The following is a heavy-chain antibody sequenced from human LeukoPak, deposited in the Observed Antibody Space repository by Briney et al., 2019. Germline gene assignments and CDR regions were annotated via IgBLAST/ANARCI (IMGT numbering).Heavy chain of an antibody. CDR3: ARRTPDIVATRFDY. V-gene: IGHV4-38-2*02. Sequence: SETLSLTCSVSGYSISSGNYWGWIRQPPGKGLEWIGSIYHSGSTYYNPSLKSRVTISVDTSKNQFSLKLSSVTAADTAVYYCARRTPDIVATRFDYWGQGTLVTVSS. J-gene: IGHJ4*02. D-gene: IGHD5-12*01. CDR1: GYSISSGNY. CDR2: IYHSGST.